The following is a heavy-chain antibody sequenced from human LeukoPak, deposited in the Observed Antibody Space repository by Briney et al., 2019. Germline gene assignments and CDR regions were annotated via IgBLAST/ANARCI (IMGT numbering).Heavy chain of an antibody. V-gene: IGHV4-59*08. Sequence: PSQTLSLTCTVSGGSISSYYWSWIRQPPGKGLEWIGYIYYSESTHSNPSLKSRVTISVDKSKIQFSLKLSSVTAADTAVYYCATSSRWGFYDFWGQGTLVTASS. CDR1: GGSISSYY. D-gene: IGHD2-15*01. J-gene: IGHJ4*02. CDR3: ATSSRWGFYDF. CDR2: IYYSEST.